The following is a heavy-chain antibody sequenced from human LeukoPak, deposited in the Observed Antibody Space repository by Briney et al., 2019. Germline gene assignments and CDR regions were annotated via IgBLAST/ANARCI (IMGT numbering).Heavy chain of an antibody. CDR2: ISSSSSYI. CDR1: GFTFSSYS. D-gene: IGHD5-18*01. Sequence: GGSLRLSCAASGFTFSSYSMNWVRQAPGKGLEWVSSISSSSSYIYYADSVKGRFTISRDNAKNSLYLQMNSLRAEDTAVYYCARDVDTGYYMDVWGKGTPVTVSS. V-gene: IGHV3-21*01. J-gene: IGHJ6*03. CDR3: ARDVDTGYYMDV.